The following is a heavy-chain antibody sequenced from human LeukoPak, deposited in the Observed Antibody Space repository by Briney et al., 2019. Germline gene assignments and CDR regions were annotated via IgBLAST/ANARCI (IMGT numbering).Heavy chain of an antibody. J-gene: IGHJ6*02. CDR3: ARDSSAQLYGMDV. D-gene: IGHD3-22*01. Sequence: PQASVKVSCKASGGTFSSYAISWVRQAPGQGLEWMGGIIPIFGTANYAQKFQGRVTITADESTSTAYMELSSLRSEDTAVYYCARDSSAQLYGMDVWGQGTTVTVSS. CDR1: GGTFSSYA. CDR2: IIPIFGTA. V-gene: IGHV1-69*01.